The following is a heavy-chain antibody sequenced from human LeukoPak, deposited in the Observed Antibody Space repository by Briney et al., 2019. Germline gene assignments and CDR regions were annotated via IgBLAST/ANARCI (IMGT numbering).Heavy chain of an antibody. D-gene: IGHD3-10*01. Sequence: SETLSLTCTVSGGSINSAGYYWSWIRQHPGKGLEWIGYMYYSGTTYYNPSPKSRVIISVDMSKNQFSLKLSSVTAADTAVYYCARDAEYYYGSGSYSSGIDVWGQGTTVTVSS. CDR1: GGSINSAGYY. CDR2: MYYSGTT. CDR3: ARDAEYYYGSGSYSSGIDV. J-gene: IGHJ6*02. V-gene: IGHV4-31*03.